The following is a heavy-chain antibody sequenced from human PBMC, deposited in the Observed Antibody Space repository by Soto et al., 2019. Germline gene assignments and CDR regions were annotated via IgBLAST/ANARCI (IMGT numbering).Heavy chain of an antibody. D-gene: IGHD6-6*01. J-gene: IGHJ4*02. CDR1: LNDLS. CDR3: STDGSSALARLYFDY. V-gene: IGHV1-24*01. Sequence: LNDLSMHWVRQAPGKGLEWMGGFDPEDGETIYAQKFQGRVTMTEDTSTDTAYLELSSLRSKDTAVYYSSTDGSSALARLYFDYWGQGTLVTVST. CDR2: FDPEDGET.